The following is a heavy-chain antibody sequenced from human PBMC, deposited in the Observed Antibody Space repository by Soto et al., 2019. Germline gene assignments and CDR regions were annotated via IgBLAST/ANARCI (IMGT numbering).Heavy chain of an antibody. CDR1: GFTFSDYY. CDR2: ISSSSSYT. D-gene: IGHD6-13*01. CDR3: ASDRLGEQLPLDV. J-gene: IGHJ6*02. Sequence: PGGSLRLSCAASGFTFSDYYMSWIRQAPGKGLEWVSYISSSSSYTNYADSVKGRFTISRDNAKNSLYLQMNSLRAEDTAVYYCASDRLGEQLPLDVWGQGTTVTVSS. V-gene: IGHV3-11*06.